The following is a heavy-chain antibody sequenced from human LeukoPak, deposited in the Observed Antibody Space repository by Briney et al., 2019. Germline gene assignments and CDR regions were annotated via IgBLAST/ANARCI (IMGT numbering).Heavy chain of an antibody. J-gene: IGHJ4*02. CDR2: INHSGST. D-gene: IGHD3-22*01. Sequence: PSGTLSLTCAVYGGSFSGYYWSWIRQPPGKGLEWIGEINHSGSTNYNPSLKSRVTISVDTSKNQFSLKLSSVTAADTAVYYCARVIVGAGDNILDYWGQGTLVTVSS. V-gene: IGHV4-34*01. CDR3: ARVIVGAGDNILDY. CDR1: GGSFSGYY.